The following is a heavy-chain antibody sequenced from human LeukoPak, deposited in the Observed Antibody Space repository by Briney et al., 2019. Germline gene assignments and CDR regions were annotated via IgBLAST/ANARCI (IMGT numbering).Heavy chain of an antibody. CDR3: ARGPATYQLLWGFDY. CDR2: IIPIYGTP. J-gene: IGHJ4*02. CDR1: GGTFSSYA. Sequence: ASVKVSCKASGGTFSSYAISWVRQAPGQGLEWMGGIIPIYGTPNYAQKFQGRVTITADESTSTAYVELSSLRSEDTAVYYRARGPATYQLLWGFDYWGQGTLVTVSP. V-gene: IGHV1-69*13. D-gene: IGHD2-2*01.